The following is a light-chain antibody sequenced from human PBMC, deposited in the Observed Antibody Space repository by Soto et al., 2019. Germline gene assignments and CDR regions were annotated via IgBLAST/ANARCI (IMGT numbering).Light chain of an antibody. J-gene: IGKJ5*01. CDR3: MQALQTPIT. V-gene: IGKV2-28*01. CDR2: LGS. Sequence: DIVMTQSPLSLSVTPGESASISCRASQSLLQSNGYKYLDWYLQRPGQSPQLLIYLGSNRAHGVPDRFSGSGIGTDLTLKISSVEADDVGVYYCMQALQTPITFGPGTRLEIK. CDR1: QSLLQSNGYKY.